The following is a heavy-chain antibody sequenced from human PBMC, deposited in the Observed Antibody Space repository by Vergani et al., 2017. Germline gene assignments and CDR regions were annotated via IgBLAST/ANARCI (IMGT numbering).Heavy chain of an antibody. CDR3: ANWAVAGDWFDP. J-gene: IGHJ5*02. Sequence: QVQLQESGPGLVKPSETLSLTCTVSGSSISSYYWSWIRQPPGKGLEWIGYIYYSGSTNYNPSLKSRVTISVDTSKNQFSLKLSSVTAADTAVYYCANWAVAGDWFDPWGQGTLVTVSS. CDR2: IYYSGST. CDR1: GSSISSYY. V-gene: IGHV4-59*01. D-gene: IGHD6-19*01.